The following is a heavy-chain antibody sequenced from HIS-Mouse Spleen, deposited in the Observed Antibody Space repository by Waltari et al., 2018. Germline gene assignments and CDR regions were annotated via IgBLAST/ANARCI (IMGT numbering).Heavy chain of an antibody. J-gene: IGHJ1*01. CDR2: INHSGST. D-gene: IGHD1-26*01. V-gene: IGHV4-34*01. CDR3: ARGALRGSYYWGEYFQH. CDR1: GGSSSADY. Sequence: QVQLQQWGAGLLHPSETQSLTCACYGGSSSADYWSWIRLPAGKGLEWIGEINHSGSTNYNPSLKSRVTISVDTSKNQFSLKLSSVTAADTAVYYCARGALRGSYYWGEYFQHWGQGTLVTVSS.